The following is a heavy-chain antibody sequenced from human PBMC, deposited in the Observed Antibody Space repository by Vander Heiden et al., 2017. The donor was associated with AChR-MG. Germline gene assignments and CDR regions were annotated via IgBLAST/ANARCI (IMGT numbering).Heavy chain of an antibody. Sequence: VQLVQSGSALTKPGASLKVSCKPSGYPFTSHAMNWVRQAPGQGLEWMGWINTNTGNPTYAQGFTGRFVFALDTSVSTAYLQISSIKAEDTAVYYCARAIYPAVLDFDHWGQGTLVTVSS. V-gene: IGHV7-4-1*02. CDR2: INTNTGNP. J-gene: IGHJ4*02. CDR3: ARAIYPAVLDFDH. CDR1: GYPFTSHA. D-gene: IGHD3-3*02.